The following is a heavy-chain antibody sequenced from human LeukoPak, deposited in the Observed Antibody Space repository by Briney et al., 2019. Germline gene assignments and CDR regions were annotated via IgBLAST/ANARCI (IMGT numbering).Heavy chain of an antibody. D-gene: IGHD3-16*02. Sequence: PSQTLSLTCTVSGGSISSGDYYWSWIRQPPGKGLEWIGYIYYSGSTYYNPSLKSRVTISVDTSKNQSSLKLSSVTAADTAVYYCARVKGMITFGGVIANWFDPWGQGTLVTVSS. V-gene: IGHV4-30-4*01. CDR2: IYYSGST. CDR1: GGSISSGDYY. J-gene: IGHJ5*02. CDR3: ARVKGMITFGGVIANWFDP.